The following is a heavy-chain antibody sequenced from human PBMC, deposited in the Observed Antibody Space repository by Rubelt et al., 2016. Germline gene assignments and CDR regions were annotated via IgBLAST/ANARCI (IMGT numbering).Heavy chain of an antibody. V-gene: IGHV4-59*02. Sequence: SLTCTVSGASVSGSAWSWIRQPPGKGLEWLAYIFLNGRTKYNPSLKSRLTISEDTSTNHISLRLISLRLSSVTAADTAVYYCATPRYCSSTSCYRERHAFDIWGQGTMVTVSS. J-gene: IGHJ3*02. CDR3: ATPRYCSSTSCYRERHAFDI. CDR2: IFLNGRT. D-gene: IGHD2-2*01. CDR1: GASVSGSA.